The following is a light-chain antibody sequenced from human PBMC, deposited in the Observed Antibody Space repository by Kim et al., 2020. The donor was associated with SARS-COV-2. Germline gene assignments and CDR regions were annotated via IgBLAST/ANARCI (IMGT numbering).Light chain of an antibody. CDR2: YDD. J-gene: IGLJ2*01. CDR3: QAWDSSTAV. CDR1: KLGDKY. Sequence: SVSPGQTDSITCSGDKLGDKYAFWYQQKPGQTPVLVIYYDDKRPSEIPERFSGSTSGNTATLTISGTQTMDEASYFCQAWDSSTAVFGGGTQLTVL. V-gene: IGLV3-1*01.